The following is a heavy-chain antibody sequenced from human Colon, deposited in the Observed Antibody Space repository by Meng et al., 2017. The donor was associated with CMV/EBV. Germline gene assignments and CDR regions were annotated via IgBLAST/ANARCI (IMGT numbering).Heavy chain of an antibody. CDR3: AKVTRATIFAQPFDY. D-gene: IGHD5-24*01. J-gene: IGHJ4*02. CDR2: ISGSGGST. CDR1: GFTFSGYA. Sequence: GGSLRLSCAASGFTFSGYAMSWVRQAPGKGLEWVSVISGSGGSTYFADSVKGRFNISRDNSKNTVYLHLSSLRAEDTAIYYCAKVTRATIFAQPFDYWGQGTPVTVSS. V-gene: IGHV3-23*01.